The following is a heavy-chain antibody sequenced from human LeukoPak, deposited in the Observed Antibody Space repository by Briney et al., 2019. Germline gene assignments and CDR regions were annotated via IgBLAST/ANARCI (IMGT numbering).Heavy chain of an antibody. CDR3: ARDGYCSSGSCYGSYDY. CDR2: ISSSSDTI. V-gene: IGHV3-48*02. J-gene: IGHJ4*02. CDR1: GFIFSKYS. D-gene: IGHD2-15*01. Sequence: GGSLRLSCAASGFIFSKYSMHWVRQAPGKGLEWVSYISSSSDTIYYADSVKGRFTISRDNAKNSLYLQMNSLRDEDTAVYYCARDGYCSSGSCYGSYDYWGQGTLVTVSS.